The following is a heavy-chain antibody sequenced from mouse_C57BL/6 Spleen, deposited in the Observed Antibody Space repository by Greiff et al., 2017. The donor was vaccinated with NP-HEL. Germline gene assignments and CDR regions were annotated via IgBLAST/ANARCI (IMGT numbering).Heavy chain of an antibody. J-gene: IGHJ3*01. D-gene: IGHD1-1*01. CDR3: ARWAFYGSSSWFAY. CDR1: GYTFTSYW. Sequence: VQLQQPGAELVKPGASVKMSCKASGYTFTSYWITWVKQRPGQGLEWIGDIYPGSGSTNYNEKFKSKATLTVDTSSSTACMQLSSLTSEDSAVYYCARWAFYGSSSWFAYWGQGTLVTVSA. CDR2: IYPGSGST. V-gene: IGHV1-55*01.